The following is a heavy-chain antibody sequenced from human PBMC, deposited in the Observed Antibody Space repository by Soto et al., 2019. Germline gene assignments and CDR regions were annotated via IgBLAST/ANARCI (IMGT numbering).Heavy chain of an antibody. D-gene: IGHD1-26*01. Sequence: LRLSCAASGFTFSSYGMHWVRQAPGKGLEWVAVIWYDGSNKYYADSVKGRFTISRDNSKNTLYLQMNSLRAEDTAVYYCARPFYSGSYYYYYYGMDVWGQGTTVTVSS. V-gene: IGHV3-33*01. CDR2: IWYDGSNK. CDR3: ARPFYSGSYYYYYYGMDV. CDR1: GFTFSSYG. J-gene: IGHJ6*02.